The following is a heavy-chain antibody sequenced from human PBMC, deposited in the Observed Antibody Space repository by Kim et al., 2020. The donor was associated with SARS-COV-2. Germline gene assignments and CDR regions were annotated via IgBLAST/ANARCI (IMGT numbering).Heavy chain of an antibody. CDR3: ARGGMEQWSHFDY. CDR1: GGTFSSYA. CDR2: IIPIFGTA. D-gene: IGHD6-19*01. V-gene: IGHV1-69*13. Sequence: SVKVSCKASGGTFSSYAISWVRQAPGQGLEWMGGIIPIFGTANYAQKFQGRVTITADESTSTAYMELSSLRSEDTAMYYCARGGMEQWSHFDYWGQGTLVTVSS. J-gene: IGHJ4*02.